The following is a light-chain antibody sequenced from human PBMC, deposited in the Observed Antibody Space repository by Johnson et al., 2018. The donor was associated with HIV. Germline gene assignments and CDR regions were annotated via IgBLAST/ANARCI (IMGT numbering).Light chain of an antibody. CDR1: SSNIGSNS. CDR2: ENN. J-gene: IGLJ1*01. V-gene: IGLV1-51*02. CDR3: GTWDSSLGV. Sequence: QSVLTQPPSVSAAPGQKVTISCSGRSSNIGSNSVSWYQQLPGTAPKLLIYENNKRPSGIPDRFSGSKSGTSATLCITGLQTGDEADYYCGTWDSSLGVFGTGTKVTVL.